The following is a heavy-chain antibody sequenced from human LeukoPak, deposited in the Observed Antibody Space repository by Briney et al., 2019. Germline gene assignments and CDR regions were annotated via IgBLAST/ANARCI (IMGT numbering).Heavy chain of an antibody. D-gene: IGHD5-18*01. Sequence: SETLYLTCTVSGGSISSYYWSWIRQPPGKGLEWIGYIYYSGSTNYNPSLKSRVTISVDTSKNQFSLKLSSVTAADTAVYYCARGYSYGLIFDYWGQGTLVTVSS. CDR2: IYYSGST. CDR3: ARGYSYGLIFDY. CDR1: GGSISSYY. V-gene: IGHV4-59*01. J-gene: IGHJ4*02.